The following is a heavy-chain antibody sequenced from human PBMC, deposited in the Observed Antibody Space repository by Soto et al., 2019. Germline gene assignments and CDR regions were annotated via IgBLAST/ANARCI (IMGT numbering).Heavy chain of an antibody. CDR1: GYTLTELS. J-gene: IGHJ4*02. V-gene: IGHV1-24*01. CDR2: FDPEDGET. CDR3: ATGLDFWSDSDY. D-gene: IGHD3-3*01. Sequence: GASVKVSCKVSGYTLTELSMHWVRQAPGKGLEWMGGFDPEDGETIYAQKFQRRVTMTEDTSTDTAYMELSSLRSEDTAVYYCATGLDFWSDSDYWGQGTLVTVSS.